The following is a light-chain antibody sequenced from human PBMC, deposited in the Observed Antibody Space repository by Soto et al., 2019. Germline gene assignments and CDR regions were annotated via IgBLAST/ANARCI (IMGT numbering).Light chain of an antibody. CDR1: QSIASY. CDR3: QQSYSTPIT. J-gene: IGKJ5*01. CDR2: AAS. V-gene: IGKV1-39*01. Sequence: DIPMTQSPYSLSAFVGDRVTITCRASQSIASYLNWYQQKPGKAPKFLIYAASTLQSGVPSRFSGSGSGTDFTLTISSLQPEDFATYFCQQSYSTPITFGQGTRLEMK.